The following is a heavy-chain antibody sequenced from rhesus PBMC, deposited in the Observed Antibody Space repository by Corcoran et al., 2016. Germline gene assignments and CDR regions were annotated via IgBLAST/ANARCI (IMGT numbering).Heavy chain of an antibody. CDR3: AREGWTSYGLDS. V-gene: IGHV4-147*01. Sequence: QLQLQESGPGLVKPSETLSLTCAVSGGSISSNWWSWIRQPPGKGLEWIGRISGSGGGTSYHPSLASRVTISKDTSKSQLSLNLVSVTAADTAVYYCAREGWTSYGLDSWGQGVVVTVSS. CDR1: GGSISSNW. D-gene: IGHD1-1*01. J-gene: IGHJ6*01. CDR2: ISGSGGGT.